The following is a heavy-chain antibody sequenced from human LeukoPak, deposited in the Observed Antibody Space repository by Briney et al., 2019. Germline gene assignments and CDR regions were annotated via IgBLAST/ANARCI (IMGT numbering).Heavy chain of an antibody. D-gene: IGHD3-22*01. CDR1: GFTFSSYW. J-gene: IGHJ4*02. Sequence: GGSLRLSCAASGFTFSSYWMSWVRQAPGKGLEWVANIKQDGSEKYYVDSVKGRFTISRDNAKNSLYLQMNSLRAEDTAVYYCARGTYYYDSSVGDWMDYWGQGTLVTVSS. CDR2: IKQDGSEK. CDR3: ARGTYYYDSSVGDWMDY. V-gene: IGHV3-7*01.